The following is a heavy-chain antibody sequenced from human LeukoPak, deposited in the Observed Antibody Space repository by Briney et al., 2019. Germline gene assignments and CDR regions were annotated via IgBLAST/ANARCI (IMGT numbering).Heavy chain of an antibody. Sequence: GGSLRLSCAASGFTFSSYAMSWVRQAPGKGLEWVAVIWSDGTNKYYADSVKGRFTISRDNSKNTLYLQMNSLRAEDTAVYYCAREVSAGGTDYFDYWGQGTLVTVSS. CDR3: AREVSAGGTDYFDY. D-gene: IGHD6-13*01. CDR2: IWSDGTNK. J-gene: IGHJ4*02. V-gene: IGHV3-33*08. CDR1: GFTFSSYA.